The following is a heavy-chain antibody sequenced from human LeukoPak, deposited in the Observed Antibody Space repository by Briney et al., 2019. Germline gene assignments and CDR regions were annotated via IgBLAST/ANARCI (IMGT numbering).Heavy chain of an antibody. J-gene: IGHJ4*02. CDR3: ARVPISSGWSSGQSYYFDY. CDR1: GYTFTGYY. CDR2: INPNSGGT. D-gene: IGHD6-19*01. V-gene: IGHV1-2*02. Sequence: ASVKVSCKASGYTFTGYYMHWVRQAPGQGLEWMGWINPNSGGTNCAQKFQGRVTMTRDTSISTAYMELSRLRSDDTAVYYCARVPISSGWSSGQSYYFDYWGQGTLVTVSS.